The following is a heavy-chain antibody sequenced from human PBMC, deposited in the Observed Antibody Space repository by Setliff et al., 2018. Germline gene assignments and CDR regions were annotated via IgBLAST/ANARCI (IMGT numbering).Heavy chain of an antibody. CDR3: ALSRPPDFWSGYTHFDY. D-gene: IGHD3-3*01. Sequence: SETLSLTCAVSGGSISNTFYYWTWIRQPAGKGLEWLGQIYTSWSTNYNPSLKSRVTISLDTSKNQFSLSLSSVTAADTAVYYCALSRPPDFWSGYTHFDYWGQGTLVTVSS. CDR1: GGSISNTFYY. V-gene: IGHV4-61*09. J-gene: IGHJ4*02. CDR2: IYTSWST.